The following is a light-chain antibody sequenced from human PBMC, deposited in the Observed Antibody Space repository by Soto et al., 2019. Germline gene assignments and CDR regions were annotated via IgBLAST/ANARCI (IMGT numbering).Light chain of an antibody. V-gene: IGLV4-60*02. CDR3: ETWYSNTHKV. J-gene: IGLJ3*02. CDR2: LDRSGSY. Sequence: QAVVTQSSSASASLGSSAKLTCILSSGHSTYIIAWHQRQPGKAPRFLMTLDRSGSYNRGSGVPDRFSGSSSGADRYLTISNLQFEDEGDYYCETWYSNTHKVFGGGTKVTVL. CDR1: SGHSTYI.